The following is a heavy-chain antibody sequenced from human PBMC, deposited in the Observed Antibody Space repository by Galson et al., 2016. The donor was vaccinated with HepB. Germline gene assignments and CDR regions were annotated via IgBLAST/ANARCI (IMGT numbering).Heavy chain of an antibody. J-gene: IGHJ6*02. CDR3: ARDSRYGSGSYYGEDYYYGMDV. CDR2: IIPMFGTA. Sequence: SVKVSCKAPGDSFRKYAISWVRQAPGQGPEWMGGIIPMFGTANYPQKFRGRVTITAAESTNTAYMELSSLRSEDTAVYYCARDSRYGSGSYYGEDYYYGMDVWGQGTTVAVSS. D-gene: IGHD3-10*01. CDR1: GDSFRKYA. V-gene: IGHV1-69*13.